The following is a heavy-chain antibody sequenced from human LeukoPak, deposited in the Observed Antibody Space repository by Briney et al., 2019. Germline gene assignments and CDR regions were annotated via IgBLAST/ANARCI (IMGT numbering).Heavy chain of an antibody. J-gene: IGHJ3*02. Sequence: PGRSLRLSCAASGFIFDDYATHWVRQAPGKGLEWVSGISWNSGSIDYADSVKGRFTISRDNVKNSLYLQMNSLRAEDTALYYCAKESKELWPFSSAFDIWGQGTMVTVSS. CDR2: ISWNSGSI. D-gene: IGHD3-16*01. V-gene: IGHV3-9*01. CDR1: GFIFDDYA. CDR3: AKESKELWPFSSAFDI.